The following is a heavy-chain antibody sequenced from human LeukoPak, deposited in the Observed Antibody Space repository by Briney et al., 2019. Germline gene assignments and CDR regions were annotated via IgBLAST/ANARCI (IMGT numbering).Heavy chain of an antibody. CDR2: IKSKTDGGAT. V-gene: IGHV3-15*01. CDR3: TTEAYYYDSGAIKYFDY. D-gene: IGHD3-22*01. Sequence: KPGGSLRLSCAASGFTFSNAWMSSVREAPGKGLEWVGRIKSKTDGGATHYAAPVKGRFTISRDDSKNTLYLQMNSLKTEDTAVYYCTTEAYYYDSGAIKYFDYWGQGTLVTVSS. CDR1: GFTFSNAW. J-gene: IGHJ4*02.